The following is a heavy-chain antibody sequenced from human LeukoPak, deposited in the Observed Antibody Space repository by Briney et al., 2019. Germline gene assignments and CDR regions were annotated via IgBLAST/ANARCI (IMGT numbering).Heavy chain of an antibody. Sequence: GGSLRLSCAASGFTFSSHWMYWVRQTPGKGLVWVSRINTDESKINHADSVKGRFTISRDNAKNMLYLQMNSLRAEDTAVYYCARGGLFKYFFDYWGQGTPVTVSS. CDR1: GFTFSSHW. J-gene: IGHJ4*02. D-gene: IGHD2-15*01. CDR3: ARGGLFKYFFDY. CDR2: INTDESKI. V-gene: IGHV3-74*01.